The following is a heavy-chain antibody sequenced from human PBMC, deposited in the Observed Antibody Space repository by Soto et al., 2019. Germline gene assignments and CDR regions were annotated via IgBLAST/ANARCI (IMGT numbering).Heavy chain of an antibody. CDR3: ARVMVGWEHPGPFDP. Sequence: QVQLVQSGAEVKKPGSSVKVSCKASGGTFSSYAISWVRQAPGQGLEWMGGIIPIFGTANYAQKFRGRVTITADESTSTAYMELSSLRSEDTAVYYWARVMVGWEHPGPFDPWGQGTLVTVSS. J-gene: IGHJ5*02. D-gene: IGHD1-26*01. CDR1: GGTFSSYA. V-gene: IGHV1-69*01. CDR2: IIPIFGTA.